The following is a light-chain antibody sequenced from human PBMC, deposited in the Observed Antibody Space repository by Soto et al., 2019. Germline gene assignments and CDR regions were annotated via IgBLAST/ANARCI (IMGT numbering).Light chain of an antibody. Sequence: EIVMTQSPATLSVSPGEAATLSCRASQSISSNLAWYQQKPGQAPRLVIFDASTRATGIPDRFSGRGSGTDFTLTISSLQSEDSAVYFCQQYNDWPPITFGGGTKVDI. J-gene: IGKJ4*01. CDR1: QSISSN. V-gene: IGKV3-15*01. CDR2: DAS. CDR3: QQYNDWPPIT.